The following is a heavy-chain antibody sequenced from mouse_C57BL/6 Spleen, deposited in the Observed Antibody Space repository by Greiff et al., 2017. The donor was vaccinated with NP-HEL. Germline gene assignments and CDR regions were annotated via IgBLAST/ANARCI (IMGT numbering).Heavy chain of an antibody. CDR2: IYPRSGNT. CDR1: GYTFTSYG. V-gene: IGHV1-81*01. J-gene: IGHJ1*03. Sequence: VQLQQSGAELARPGASVKLSCKASGYTFTSYGISWVKQRTGQGLEWIGEIYPRSGNTYYNEKFKGKATLTADKSSSTAYMELRSLTSEDSAVYFCARFTTVVALDWYFDVWGTGTTVTVSS. CDR3: ARFTTVVALDWYFDV. D-gene: IGHD1-1*01.